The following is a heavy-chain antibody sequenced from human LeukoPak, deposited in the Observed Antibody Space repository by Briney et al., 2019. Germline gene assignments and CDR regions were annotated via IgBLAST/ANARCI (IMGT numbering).Heavy chain of an antibody. CDR1: GFTFDDYA. Sequence: PGGSLRLSCAASGFTFDDYAMHWVRQAPGRGLEWVSGISWNSGSIGYADSVKGRFTISRDNAKNSLYLQMNSLRAEDMALYYCAKAIEYSSSSVAFDIWGQGTMVTVSS. J-gene: IGHJ3*02. D-gene: IGHD6-6*01. V-gene: IGHV3-9*03. CDR2: ISWNSGSI. CDR3: AKAIEYSSSSVAFDI.